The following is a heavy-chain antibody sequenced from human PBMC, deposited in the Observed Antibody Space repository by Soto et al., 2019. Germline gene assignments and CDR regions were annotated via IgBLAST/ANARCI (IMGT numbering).Heavy chain of an antibody. Sequence: QVHLVQSGAEVKKPGASVKVSCKGSGYGFTTYGITWVRQAPGQGLEWMAWISAHNGNTDYAQNLQGRSTVTRDTSTSTAYMELRSLRSDDTAVYYCARGRYGDYWGQGALVTVSS. CDR2: ISAHNGNT. CDR3: ARGRYGDY. CDR1: GYGFTTYG. D-gene: IGHD1-1*01. V-gene: IGHV1-18*01. J-gene: IGHJ4*02.